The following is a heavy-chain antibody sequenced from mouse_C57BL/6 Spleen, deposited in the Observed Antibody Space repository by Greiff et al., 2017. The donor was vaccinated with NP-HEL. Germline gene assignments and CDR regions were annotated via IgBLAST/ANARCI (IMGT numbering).Heavy chain of an antibody. CDR2: IYPGSGST. V-gene: IGHV1-55*01. Sequence: QVQLQQSGAELVKPGASVKMSCKASGYTFTSYWITWVKQRPGQGLEWIGDIYPGSGSTNYNEKFKSKATLTVDTSSSTAYMQLSSLTSEDSAVYYCAKEDYGSDYFDYWGQGTTLTVSS. D-gene: IGHD1-1*01. CDR1: GYTFTSYW. J-gene: IGHJ2*01. CDR3: AKEDYGSDYFDY.